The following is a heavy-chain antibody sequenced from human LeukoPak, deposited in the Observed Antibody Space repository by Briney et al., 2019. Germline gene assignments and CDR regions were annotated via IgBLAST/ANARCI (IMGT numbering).Heavy chain of an antibody. D-gene: IGHD4-17*01. V-gene: IGHV3-11*04. CDR1: GFTLSDHY. CDR3: ARVAINGYGDYFDY. J-gene: IGHJ4*02. Sequence: GGSLRLSCVASGFTLSDHYMTWIRQAPGKGLEWVSYISSSDSTIYYADSVKGRFTISRDNAKNSLYLQMNSLRAEDTAVYYCARVAINGYGDYFDYWGQGTLVTVSS. CDR2: ISSSDSTI.